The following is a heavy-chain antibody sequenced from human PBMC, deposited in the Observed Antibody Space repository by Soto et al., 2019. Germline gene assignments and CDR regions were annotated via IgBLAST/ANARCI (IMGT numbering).Heavy chain of an antibody. Sequence: SVKVSCKASGYTFTLYARHWVRQAPGQRLEWMGWINAANGNTKSSQKFQGRVTFTRDTSASTGYMELSTLNSADTAVYYCARDQRRDYDFWSGYSQGFDYWGQGTPVTVSS. J-gene: IGHJ4*02. V-gene: IGHV1-3*01. CDR3: ARDQRRDYDFWSGYSQGFDY. D-gene: IGHD3-3*01. CDR1: GYTFTLYA. CDR2: INAANGNT.